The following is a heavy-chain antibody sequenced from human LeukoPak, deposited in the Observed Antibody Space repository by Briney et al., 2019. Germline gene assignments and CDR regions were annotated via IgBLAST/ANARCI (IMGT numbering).Heavy chain of an antibody. Sequence: ASVKVSCKASGYTFTGYYMHWVRQAPGQGLEWMGRINPNSGGTNYAQKFQGRVTMTRDTSISTAYMELSRLRFDDTAVYYCARDSHSSSPPYWGQGTLVTVSS. CDR3: ARDSHSSSPPY. V-gene: IGHV1-2*06. CDR1: GYTFTGYY. CDR2: INPNSGGT. J-gene: IGHJ4*02. D-gene: IGHD6-13*01.